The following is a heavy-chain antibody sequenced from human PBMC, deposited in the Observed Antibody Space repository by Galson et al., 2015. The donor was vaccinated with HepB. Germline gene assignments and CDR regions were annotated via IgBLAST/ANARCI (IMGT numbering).Heavy chain of an antibody. J-gene: IGHJ5*02. CDR3: ARIFDYFGSGRRLWSDP. D-gene: IGHD3-10*01. Sequence: RLSCAASGFTFGSYAMSWVRQAPGKGLEWVSAISRSVTYTNYADSVKGRFTISRDNAKNSLYLQMNSLRAEDTAIYYCARIFDYFGSGRRLWSDPWGQGTLVTVSS. CDR1: GFTFGSYA. V-gene: IGHV3-21*04. CDR2: ISRSVTYT.